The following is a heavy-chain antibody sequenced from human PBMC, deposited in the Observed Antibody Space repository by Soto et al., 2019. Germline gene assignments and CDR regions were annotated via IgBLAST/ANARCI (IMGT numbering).Heavy chain of an antibody. Sequence: QLQLQESGPGLVKPSETLSLTCTVSGGSISSSSYYWGWIRQPPGKGLEWIGSIYYSGSTYYNPSLNSRVTISVDTSKNQFSLKLSSVTAAHTAVYYCARHMEGWGFDPWGQGTLVTVSS. CDR1: GGSISSSSYY. D-gene: IGHD6-19*01. J-gene: IGHJ5*02. CDR2: IYYSGST. V-gene: IGHV4-39*01. CDR3: ARHMEGWGFDP.